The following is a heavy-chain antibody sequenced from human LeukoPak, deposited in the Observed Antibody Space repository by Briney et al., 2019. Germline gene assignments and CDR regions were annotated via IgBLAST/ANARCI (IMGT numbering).Heavy chain of an antibody. Sequence: GGSLRLSCLGSGFTFSTSAMSWVRHAPGKGLEWVSAIGGGGATYYADSVKGRFTISRDSSRNTLYLQMNSLRAEDTAIYYCAKLVGTGATPTDYWGQGTLVTVSS. V-gene: IGHV3-23*01. CDR3: AKLVGTGATPTDY. J-gene: IGHJ4*02. D-gene: IGHD1-1*01. CDR1: GFTFSTSA. CDR2: IGGGGAT.